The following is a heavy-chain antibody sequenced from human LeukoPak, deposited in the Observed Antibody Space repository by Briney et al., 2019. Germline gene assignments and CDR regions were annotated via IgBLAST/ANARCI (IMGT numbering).Heavy chain of an antibody. Sequence: GGSLRHSRAASGLIFSSYAMHLVRQAPGKGLEWQAVISYDGSNKYYADSVKGLFTISRHNSKNTLYLQMNSLRAEDTALYYCARGSGYLETFDFWGQGTLVTVSS. J-gene: IGHJ4*02. V-gene: IGHV3-30*04. CDR3: ARGSGYLETFDF. D-gene: IGHD3-22*01. CDR2: ISYDGSNK. CDR1: GLIFSSYA.